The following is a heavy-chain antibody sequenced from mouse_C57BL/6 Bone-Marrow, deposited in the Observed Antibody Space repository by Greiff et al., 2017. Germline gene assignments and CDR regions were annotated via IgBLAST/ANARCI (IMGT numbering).Heavy chain of an antibody. CDR1: GFTFSDYG. CDR2: IRSGSSTI. CDR3: ARPDKAWFAY. Sequence: EVKLVESGGGLVKPGGSLKLSCAASGFTFSDYGMHWVRQAPEKGLEWVAYIRSGSSTIYYADTVKGRFTISRDNAKNTLFLQMTSLRSEDTAMYYCARPDKAWFAYWGQGTLVTVSA. V-gene: IGHV5-17*01. J-gene: IGHJ3*01.